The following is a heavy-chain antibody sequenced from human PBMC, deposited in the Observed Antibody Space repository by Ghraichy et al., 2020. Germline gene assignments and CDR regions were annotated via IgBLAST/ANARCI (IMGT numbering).Heavy chain of an antibody. CDR2: TYFRSKWFH. D-gene: IGHD3-3*01. CDR1: GDSVSSNSAA. V-gene: IGHV6-1*01. CDR3: ARDHYTSTGRDYYGMDV. J-gene: IGHJ6*02. Sequence: SETLSLTCAISGDSVSSNSAAWNWIRQSPSRGLEWLGRTYFRSKWFHEYAVAVKSRISVDPDTSKNQFSLRLNSVTPEDTAVYYCARDHYTSTGRDYYGMDVWGQGTTVTVSS.